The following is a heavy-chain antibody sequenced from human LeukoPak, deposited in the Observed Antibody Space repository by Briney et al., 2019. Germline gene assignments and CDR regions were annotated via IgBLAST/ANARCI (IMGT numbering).Heavy chain of an antibody. D-gene: IGHD3-10*01. V-gene: IGHV4-38-2*02. Sequence: SETLSLTCTVSGYSISSGYYWGWIRQPPGKGLEWIGSIYHSGSTYYNPSLKSRVTISVDTSKNQFSLKLSSVTAADTAVYYCARVGCLWFGESIDYWGQGTLVTVSS. CDR1: GYSISSGYY. CDR3: ARVGCLWFGESIDY. CDR2: IYHSGST. J-gene: IGHJ4*02.